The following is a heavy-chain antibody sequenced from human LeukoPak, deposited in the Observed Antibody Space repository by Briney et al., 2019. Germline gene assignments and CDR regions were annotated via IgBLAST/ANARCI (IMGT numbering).Heavy chain of an antibody. D-gene: IGHD2-2*01. Sequence: ASVKVSCKASGYTFTSYDINWVRQATGLGLEWMGWMNPNSGNTGYAQKFQGRVTITRNTSISTAYMELSSLRSEDTAVYYCARLGGYCSSTSCLTDDYWGQGTLVTVSS. CDR3: ARLGGYCSSTSCLTDDY. J-gene: IGHJ4*02. CDR1: GYTFTSYD. CDR2: MNPNSGNT. V-gene: IGHV1-8*03.